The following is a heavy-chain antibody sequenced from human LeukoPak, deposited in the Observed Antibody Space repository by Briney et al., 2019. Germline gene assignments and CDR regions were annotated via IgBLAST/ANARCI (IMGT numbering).Heavy chain of an antibody. J-gene: IGHJ4*02. CDR1: GDSISINYN. V-gene: IGHV4-39*01. D-gene: IGHD2-21*02. CDR3: VRHRQLLLFPDY. CDR2: IFYSGAT. Sequence: PSETLSLTCTVSGDSISINYNWGWIRQPPGKGLEWIGSIFYSGATYYSPSLKSRVTISVDTSKNQFSLKLSSMTAADTAVYYCVRHRQLLLFPDYWGQGTLVTVSS.